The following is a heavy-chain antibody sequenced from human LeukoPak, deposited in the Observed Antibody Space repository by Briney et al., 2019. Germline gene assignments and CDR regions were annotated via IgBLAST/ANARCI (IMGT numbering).Heavy chain of an antibody. J-gene: IGHJ6*03. CDR3: ARERYSSYYYYYYYMDV. Sequence: SETLSLTCTVSGYSISSGYYWGWIRQPPGKGLEWIGSIYHSGSTYYNPSLKSRVTISVDTSKNQFSLKLSSVTAADTAVYYCARERYSSYYYYYYYMDVWGKGTTVTVSS. CDR2: IYHSGST. CDR1: GYSISSGYY. V-gene: IGHV4-38-2*02. D-gene: IGHD6-13*01.